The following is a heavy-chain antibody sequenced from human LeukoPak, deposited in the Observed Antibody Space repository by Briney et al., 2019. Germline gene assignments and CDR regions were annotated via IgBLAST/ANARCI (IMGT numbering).Heavy chain of an antibody. J-gene: IGHJ4*02. CDR1: GGSINSTDYY. D-gene: IGHD5-24*01. V-gene: IGHV4-31*03. CDR2: IYFSGST. CDR3: ARIDGYSTFDY. Sequence: SETLSLTCTVSGGSINSTDYYWTWVRQHPGKGLEWIGYIYFSGSTYYNPSLKSRVTISVDTSKSLFSLKVNSVTAADTAVYYCARIDGYSTFDYWGQGTLVTVSS.